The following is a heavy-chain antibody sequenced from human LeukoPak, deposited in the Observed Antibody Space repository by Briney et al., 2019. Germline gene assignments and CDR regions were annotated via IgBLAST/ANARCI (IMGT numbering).Heavy chain of an antibody. CDR1: GGTSSSYA. Sequence: GASVKVSCKASGGTSSSYAISWVRQAPGQGLEWMGGIIPIFGTANYAQKFQGRVTITADESTSTAYMELSSLRSEDTAVYYCARGNYDILTGTPHYYYYMDVWGKGTTVTVSS. V-gene: IGHV1-69*13. J-gene: IGHJ6*03. D-gene: IGHD3-9*01. CDR3: ARGNYDILTGTPHYYYYMDV. CDR2: IIPIFGTA.